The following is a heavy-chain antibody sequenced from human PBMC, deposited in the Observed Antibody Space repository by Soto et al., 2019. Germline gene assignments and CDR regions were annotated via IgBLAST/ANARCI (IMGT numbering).Heavy chain of an antibody. CDR1: GFTFSNAW. Sequence: PGGSLRLSCAASGFTFSNAWMNWVRQAPGKGLEWVSRIKSKTDGGTTDYAAPVKGRFTISRDDSKNTLYLQMNSLKTEDTAVYYCTTTYYDSSGYYRTPYDAFDIWGQGTMVTVSS. CDR2: IKSKTDGGTT. V-gene: IGHV3-15*07. CDR3: TTTYYDSSGYYRTPYDAFDI. J-gene: IGHJ3*02. D-gene: IGHD3-22*01.